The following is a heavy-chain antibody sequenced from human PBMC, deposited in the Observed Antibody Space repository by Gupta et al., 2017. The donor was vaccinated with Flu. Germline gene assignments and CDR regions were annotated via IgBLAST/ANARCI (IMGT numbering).Heavy chain of an antibody. V-gene: IGHV4-28*01. Sequence: QVQLQESGPGLVTPSDALSLTCGVSGSSISRDYYWGWIRQPPGKGLEGIGYIFHSGHTYYNPSLKSRSTISIDTSKNQFSLDRSSVTAVDTSIYYCATKPNAKYYFDYWGQGTMVTVSS. CDR2: IFHSGHT. CDR1: GSSISRDYY. D-gene: IGHD2-2*01. J-gene: IGHJ4*02. CDR3: ATKPNAKYYFDY.